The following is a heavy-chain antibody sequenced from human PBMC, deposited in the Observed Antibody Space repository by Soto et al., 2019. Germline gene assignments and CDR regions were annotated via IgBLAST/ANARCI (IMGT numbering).Heavy chain of an antibody. D-gene: IGHD5-12*01. V-gene: IGHV1-2*02. Sequence: ASVKVSCKASGYTFTGYYMHWVRQAPGQGLEWMGWINPNSGGTNYAQKFQGRVTMTRDTSISTAYMELSRLRSDDTAVYYCARDRPPEWLRFYFDYWGQGTLVTVSS. CDR3: ARDRPPEWLRFYFDY. CDR2: INPNSGGT. CDR1: GYTFTGYY. J-gene: IGHJ4*02.